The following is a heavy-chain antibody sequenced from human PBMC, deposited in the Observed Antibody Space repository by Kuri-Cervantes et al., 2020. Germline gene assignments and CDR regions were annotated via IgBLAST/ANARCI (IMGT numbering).Heavy chain of an antibody. D-gene: IGHD5-12*01. CDR1: GFSLDDYA. CDR3: AKGGDSGCVTGVTV. CDR2: ISWDSGGI. J-gene: IGHJ4*02. Sequence: GGSLRLSCAASGFSLDDYAMHWVRQAPGKGLEWVSGISWDSGGIAYADSVKGRFTISRDNAKNSLYLQMTSLRADDTALYYCAKGGDSGCVTGVTVWGQGTLVTVSS. V-gene: IGHV3-9*01.